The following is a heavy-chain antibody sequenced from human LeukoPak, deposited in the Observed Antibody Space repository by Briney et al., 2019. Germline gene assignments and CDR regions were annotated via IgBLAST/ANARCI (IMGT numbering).Heavy chain of an antibody. Sequence: GGSLRLSCAASGLSVRSNYMNWVRQAPGKGLEWVSLIYSDGNTYYADSVKGRFTISRDNSKNTLYLQMNSLRAEDTAVYYCAKGTYCSGGRCYLDPIDAFGIWGQGTMVTVSS. CDR1: GLSVRSNY. CDR2: IYSDGNT. J-gene: IGHJ3*02. CDR3: AKGTYCSGGRCYLDPIDAFGI. D-gene: IGHD2-15*01. V-gene: IGHV3-53*01.